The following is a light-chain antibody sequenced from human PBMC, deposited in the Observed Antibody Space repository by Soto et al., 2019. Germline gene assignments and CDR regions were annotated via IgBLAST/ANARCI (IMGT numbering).Light chain of an antibody. V-gene: IGKV3-15*01. CDR1: QSVSNN. Sequence: EIVMTQSPATLSVSPGERASLSCRASQSVSNNLAWYQQKPGQAPRLLIYGASTRATGIPARFSGSGSGTEFTLNISSLQSEDFAVYYCQQYNNWPRTFGQGTKVEI. J-gene: IGKJ1*01. CDR2: GAS. CDR3: QQYNNWPRT.